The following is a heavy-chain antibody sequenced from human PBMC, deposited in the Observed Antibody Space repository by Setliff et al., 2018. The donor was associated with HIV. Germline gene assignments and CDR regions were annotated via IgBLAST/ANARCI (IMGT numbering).Heavy chain of an antibody. J-gene: IGHJ4*02. CDR3: AKGLRDYTIDFYLVGFDS. V-gene: IGHV4-4*07. Sequence: PSETLSLTCTVSGASISSYYWSWIRQPAGKGLEWIGRIYVSGLTDYDPSLKSRVTMSLDTSKNQLSLKLSSVTAADTAVYYCAKGLRDYTIDFYLVGFDSWGQGTPVTVSS. CDR1: GASISSYY. CDR2: IYVSGLT. D-gene: IGHD3-16*01.